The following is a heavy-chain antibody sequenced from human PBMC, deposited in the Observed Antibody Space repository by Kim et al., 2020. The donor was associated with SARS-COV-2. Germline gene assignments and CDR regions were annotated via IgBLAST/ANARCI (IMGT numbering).Heavy chain of an antibody. Sequence: GGSLRLSCAASGLTASGFTSSNHGMHWVRQAPGKGLEWVAIFSHDGSSRHSADSVQGRFTISRDNSQNIIYLELNSLREEDTAVYYRAKEAGDSWSGFNYGDDDGGQGTLVTVS. CDR2: FSHDGSSR. D-gene: IGHD3-3*01. CDR1: GFTSSNHG. J-gene: IGHJ4*02. CDR3: AKEAGDSWSGFNYGDDD. V-gene: IGHV3-30*18.